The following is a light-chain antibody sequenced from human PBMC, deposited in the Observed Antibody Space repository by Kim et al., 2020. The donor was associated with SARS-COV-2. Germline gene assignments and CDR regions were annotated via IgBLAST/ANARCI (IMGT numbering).Light chain of an antibody. J-gene: IGLJ2*01. V-gene: IGLV4-69*01. CDR1: SGHSTYA. Sequence: ASVKLTCTLTSGHSTYAIAWHQQQPEKGPRYLMKLNSDGSHNEGDGIPDRFSGSSSGTVRYLTISSLQSEDEADYYCQTWDSGIGVFAGGTQLTVL. CDR3: QTWDSGIGV. CDR2: LNSDGSH.